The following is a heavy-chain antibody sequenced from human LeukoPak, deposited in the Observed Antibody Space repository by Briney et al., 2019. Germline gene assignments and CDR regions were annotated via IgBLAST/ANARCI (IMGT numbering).Heavy chain of an antibody. CDR3: GRLFDS. V-gene: IGHV4-39*01. Sequence: PSETLSLTCTVSGGAIITDNFYWGWVRQPPGKGLEWVGSINYSGTTYYNPSLRSRVSISVDTSRTQFFLTLNSVTAADTAVYYCGRLFDSWGQGILVTVSS. J-gene: IGHJ4*02. CDR1: GGAIITDNFY. CDR2: INYSGTT.